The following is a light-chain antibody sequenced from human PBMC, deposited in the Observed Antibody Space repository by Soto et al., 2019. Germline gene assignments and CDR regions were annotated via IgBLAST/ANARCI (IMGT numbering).Light chain of an antibody. V-gene: IGLV3-1*01. Sequence: SYELIQPPSVSVSPGQTARITCSGTNLGNKYASWYQQKPRQSPVLVIYEDDKRPSGIPERFSGSNSGNTATLTISGTQPIDEADYYCHTWDSSAGVFGTGTKLTVL. CDR1: NLGNKY. J-gene: IGLJ1*01. CDR3: HTWDSSAGV. CDR2: EDD.